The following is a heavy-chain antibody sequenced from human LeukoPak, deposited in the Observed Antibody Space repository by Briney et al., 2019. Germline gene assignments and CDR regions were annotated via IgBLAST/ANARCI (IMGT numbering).Heavy chain of an antibody. CDR2: IYYSVST. V-gene: IGHV4-39*07. D-gene: IGHD6-6*01. Sequence: SETLSLTCTVSGGSISSSSYYWGWIRQPPGKGLEWIGSIYYSVSTYYNPSLESRVTISVDTSKNQFSLKLSSVTAADTAVYYCARVGIAARPEDYWGQGTLVTVSS. CDR1: GGSISSSSYY. CDR3: ARVGIAARPEDY. J-gene: IGHJ4*02.